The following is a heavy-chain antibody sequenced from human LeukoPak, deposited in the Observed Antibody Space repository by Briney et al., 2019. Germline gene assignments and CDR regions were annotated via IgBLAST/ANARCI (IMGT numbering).Heavy chain of an antibody. CDR2: ISGSGGST. D-gene: IGHD4-11*01. J-gene: IGHJ6*03. Sequence: GGSLRLSCAASGFTFSSYAMSWVRQAPGKGLEWVSAISGSGGSTYYADSVKGRFTISRDNSKNTPYLQMNSLRAEDTAVYYCAKAMTYDYSNYYYYYYMDVWGKGTTVTVSS. CDR1: GFTFSSYA. CDR3: AKAMTYDYSNYYYYYYMDV. V-gene: IGHV3-23*01.